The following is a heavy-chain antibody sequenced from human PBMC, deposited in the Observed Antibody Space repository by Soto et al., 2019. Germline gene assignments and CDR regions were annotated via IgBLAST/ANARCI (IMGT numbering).Heavy chain of an antibody. J-gene: IGHJ4*02. V-gene: IGHV3-23*01. CDR3: ACHSRAVTGYFDY. Sequence: GGSLRLSCVASGFTFSAYAMSWVRQAPGKGLEWVSAISDSGGNTHYADSVKGRFTISRDNSKNTVYLQMNSLRVEDTALYYCACHSRAVTGYFDYWGQETLVTVSS. CDR2: ISDSGGNT. CDR1: GFTFSAYA. D-gene: IGHD4-4*01.